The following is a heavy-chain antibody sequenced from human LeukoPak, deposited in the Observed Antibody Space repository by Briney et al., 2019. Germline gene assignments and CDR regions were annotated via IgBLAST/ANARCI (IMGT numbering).Heavy chain of an antibody. V-gene: IGHV3-15*01. Sequence: KSGGSLRLSCVASGFNFTNAWMSWVRQAPGKGLEWIGRIKSRAHGGTTDSAAPVEGRLIISRGDSKDTLYLQINALKSDDTGVYYCTAIQVAYGTDWGQGTQVTVSS. J-gene: IGHJ4*02. CDR1: GFNFTNAW. D-gene: IGHD5-12*01. CDR2: IKSRAHGGTT. CDR3: TAIQVAYGTD.